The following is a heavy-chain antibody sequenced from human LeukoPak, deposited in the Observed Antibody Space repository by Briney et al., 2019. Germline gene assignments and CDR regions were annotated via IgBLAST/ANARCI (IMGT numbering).Heavy chain of an antibody. D-gene: IGHD1-26*01. CDR1: GGSFSGYY. CDR3: ASSPVGATDY. J-gene: IGHJ4*02. Sequence: SETLSLTCAVYGGSFSGYYWSWNRQPPGKGLEWIGEINHSGSTNYNPSLKSRVTISVDTSKNQFSLKLRSVTAADTAVYYCASSPVGATDYWGQGTLVTVSS. CDR2: INHSGST. V-gene: IGHV4-34*01.